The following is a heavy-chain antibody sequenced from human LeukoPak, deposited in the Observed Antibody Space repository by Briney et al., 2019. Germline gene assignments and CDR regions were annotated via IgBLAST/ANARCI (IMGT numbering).Heavy chain of an antibody. J-gene: IGHJ4*02. CDR3: ARANGDYSFDY. D-gene: IGHD4-17*01. CDR2: IYSGGST. Sequence: GGSLRLSCAASGFTFISYAMSWVRQAPGKGLEWVSVIYSGGSTYYADSVKGRFTISRDNSKNTLYLQMNSLRAEDTAVYYCARANGDYSFDYWGQGTLVTVSS. V-gene: IGHV3-53*01. CDR1: GFTFISYA.